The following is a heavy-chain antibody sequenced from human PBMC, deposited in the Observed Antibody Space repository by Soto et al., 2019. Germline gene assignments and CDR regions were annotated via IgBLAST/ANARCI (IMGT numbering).Heavy chain of an antibody. CDR1: GSSINSSGYY. V-gene: IGHV4-39*01. D-gene: IGHD3-3*02. CDR2: MFYGVST. Sequence: SETLSLTCTVSGSSINSSGYYWGWIRQPPGKGLEWIGSMFYGVSTYYNPSLKSRVTVSVDTSKNQFSLNLRSVTAADTAVYYCARLPSRHLVDYWGQGTMVTVYS. CDR3: ARLPSRHLVDY. J-gene: IGHJ4*02.